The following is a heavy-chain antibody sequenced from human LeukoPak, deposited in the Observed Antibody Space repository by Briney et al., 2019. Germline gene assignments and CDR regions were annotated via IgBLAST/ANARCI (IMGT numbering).Heavy chain of an antibody. CDR1: GGTFSSYA. J-gene: IGHJ3*02. Sequence: ASVKVSCKASGGTFSSYAIRWVRQAPGQGLEWMGGIIPIFGTANYAQKFQGRVTITADESTSTAYMELSSLRSEETAVYYCARRVPAANDAFDIWGQGTMVTVS. D-gene: IGHD2-2*01. CDR3: ARRVPAANDAFDI. CDR2: IIPIFGTA. V-gene: IGHV1-69*13.